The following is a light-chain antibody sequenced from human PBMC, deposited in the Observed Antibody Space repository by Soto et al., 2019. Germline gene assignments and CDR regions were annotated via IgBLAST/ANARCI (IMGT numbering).Light chain of an antibody. CDR3: SSYTSTSTYV. J-gene: IGLJ1*01. CDR1: SSDVGGYNY. V-gene: IGLV2-14*01. CDR2: HVS. Sequence: QSVLTQPASVSGSPGQSITISCTGTSSDVGGYNYVSWYQQYPGKAPKLMIYHVSNRPSGVSNRFSGSKSGNSAFLTISGLQAEDEADYYCSSYTSTSTYVFGTGTKVTVL.